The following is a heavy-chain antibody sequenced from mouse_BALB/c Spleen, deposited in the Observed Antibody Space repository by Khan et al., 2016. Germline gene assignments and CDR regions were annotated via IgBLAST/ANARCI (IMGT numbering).Heavy chain of an antibody. J-gene: IGHJ2*02. V-gene: IGHV1-9*01. CDR2: ILPGSGSI. CDR1: GYTFSSYW. Sequence: QVQLQQSGAELMKPGASVKISCKATGYTFSSYWLEWVKQRPGHGLECIGDILPGSGSINFNERFKDNATFTADTSSNTAHSPLSSLTSEDSAVYDCARGNDCGQGTSLTVSS. CDR3: ARGND.